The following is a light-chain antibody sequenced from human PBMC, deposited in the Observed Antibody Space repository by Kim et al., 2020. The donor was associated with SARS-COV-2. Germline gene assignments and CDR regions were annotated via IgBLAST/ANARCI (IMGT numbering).Light chain of an antibody. Sequence: SPLSASVGDRVTLTCRASQSVSRWLDWYQQKPGKAPKLLIYDGSNLQSGVPSRFSGSGSGTEFTLTISSLQPDDFAIYYCQHRQTFGQGTKVDIK. CDR2: DGS. CDR3: QHRQT. V-gene: IGKV1-5*01. CDR1: QSVSRW. J-gene: IGKJ1*01.